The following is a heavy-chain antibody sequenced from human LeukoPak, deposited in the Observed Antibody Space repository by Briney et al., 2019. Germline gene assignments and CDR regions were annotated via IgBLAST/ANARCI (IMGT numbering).Heavy chain of an antibody. V-gene: IGHV3-7*01. J-gene: IGHJ4*02. CDR1: GFTFSSYW. D-gene: IGHD2-2*01. Sequence: GGSLRLSCAASGFTFSSYWMSWVRQAPGKGLEWVANIKQDGSEKYYVDSVKGRFTISRDNAKNSLYLQMNSLRAEDTAVYYCAREVGCSSTSCSDYWGQGTLVTVSS. CDR3: AREVGCSSTSCSDY. CDR2: IKQDGSEK.